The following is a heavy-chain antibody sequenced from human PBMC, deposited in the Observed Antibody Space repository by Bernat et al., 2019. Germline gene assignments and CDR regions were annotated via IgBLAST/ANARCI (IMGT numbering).Heavy chain of an antibody. J-gene: IGHJ4*02. CDR1: GFTVSSNY. D-gene: IGHD3-16*02. CDR2: IYSGGST. Sequence: EVQLVESGGGLIQPGGSLRLSCAASGFTVSSNYMSWVRQAPGKGLEWVSAIYSGGSTYYADSVKGRFTISRDNSKNTLYLQMNSLRAEDTAVYYCARGRHYDYIWGSYHYFDYWGQGTLVTVSS. V-gene: IGHV3-53*01. CDR3: ARGRHYDYIWGSYHYFDY.